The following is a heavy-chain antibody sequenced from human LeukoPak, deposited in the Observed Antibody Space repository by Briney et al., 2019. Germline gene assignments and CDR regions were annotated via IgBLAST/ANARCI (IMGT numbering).Heavy chain of an antibody. CDR3: AREDPMTYYYYMDV. CDR2: INPNSGGT. Sequence: GASVKVSCKASGYTFTSYDINWVRQAPGQGLEWMGWINPNSGGTNYAQKFQGRVTMTRETSISTGYMKLSRLRSDDTAVYYCAREDPMTYYYYMDVWGKGTTVTISS. V-gene: IGHV1-2*02. J-gene: IGHJ6*03. CDR1: GYTFTSYD.